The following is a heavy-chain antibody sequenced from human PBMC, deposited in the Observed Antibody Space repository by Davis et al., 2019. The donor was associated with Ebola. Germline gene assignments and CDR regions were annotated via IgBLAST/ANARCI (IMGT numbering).Heavy chain of an antibody. CDR2: IYYSGST. CDR1: GGSISSYY. J-gene: IGHJ3*02. V-gene: IGHV4-59*01. Sequence: PSETLSLTCTVSGGSISSYYWSWIRQPPGKGLEWIGYIYYSGSTNYNPSLKSRVTISVDTSKNQFSLKLSSVTAADTAVYYCARTFGGVIVTPRGAFDIWGQGTMVTVSS. CDR3: ARTFGGVIVTPRGAFDI. D-gene: IGHD3-16*02.